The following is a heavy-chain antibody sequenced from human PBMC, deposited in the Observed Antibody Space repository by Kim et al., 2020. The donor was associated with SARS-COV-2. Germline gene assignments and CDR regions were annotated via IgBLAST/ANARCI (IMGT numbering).Heavy chain of an antibody. CDR3: ARVEYLTTLYGMDV. V-gene: IGHV4-31*02. J-gene: IGHJ6*02. Sequence: NPTLKSRVTISVDTSKNKFSLKLSTVTAADTAVYYCARVEYLTTLYGMDVWGQGTTVTVSS. D-gene: IGHD1-26*01.